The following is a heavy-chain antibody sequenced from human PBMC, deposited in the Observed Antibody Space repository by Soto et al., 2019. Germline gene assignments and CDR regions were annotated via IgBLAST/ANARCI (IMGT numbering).Heavy chain of an antibody. CDR2: IKSKTDGGTT. D-gene: IGHD3-16*01. Sequence: PGGSLRLSCAASGFTFSNAWMNWVRQAPGKGLEWVGRIKSKTDGGTTDYAAPVKGRFTISRDDSKNTLYLQMNSLKTEDTAVYYCTSEQRLGDYYYGMDLWGQGTTVTVSS. CDR1: GFTFSNAW. J-gene: IGHJ6*02. V-gene: IGHV3-15*07. CDR3: TSEQRLGDYYYGMDL.